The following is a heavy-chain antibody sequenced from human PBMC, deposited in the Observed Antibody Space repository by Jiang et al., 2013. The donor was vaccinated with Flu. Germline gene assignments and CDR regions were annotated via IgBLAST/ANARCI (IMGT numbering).Heavy chain of an antibody. D-gene: IGHD3-22*01. CDR2: ISAYNGDT. Sequence: SGAEVKKPGASVKVSCKASGYTFTTEAIGWVRQAPGQGLEWMGWISAYNGDTNYAERLQGRVSMTTDTSTSTAYMELRSLRSDDTAVYYCARVTYYDRSGYWFRHYFDYWGQGTLVTVSS. J-gene: IGHJ4*02. CDR3: ARVTYYDRSGYWFRHYFDY. V-gene: IGHV1-18*01. CDR1: GYTFTTEA.